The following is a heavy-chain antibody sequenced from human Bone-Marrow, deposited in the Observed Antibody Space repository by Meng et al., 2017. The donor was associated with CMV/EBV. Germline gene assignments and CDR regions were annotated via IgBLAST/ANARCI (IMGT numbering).Heavy chain of an antibody. D-gene: IGHD6-6*01. Sequence: SGCNFSSYSMNGVRQAPGKGLEWVSSISSSSSYIYYADSVKGRFTISRDNAKNSLYLQMNSLRAEDTAVYYCARRYSSSPYSYYFDYWGQGTLVTVSS. CDR1: GCNFSSYS. V-gene: IGHV3-21*01. J-gene: IGHJ4*02. CDR3: ARRYSSSPYSYYFDY. CDR2: ISSSSSYI.